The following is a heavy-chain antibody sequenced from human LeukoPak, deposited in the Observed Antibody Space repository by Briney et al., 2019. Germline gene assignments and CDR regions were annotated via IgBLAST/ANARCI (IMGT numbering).Heavy chain of an antibody. CDR2: INPNSGGT. CDR1: GYTFTGYY. Sequence: ASVTDSCKASGYTFTGYYMHWVRQAPGQGLEWMGWINPNSGGTNYAQKFQGRVTMTRDTSISTAYMELSRLRSDDTAVYYCARDPIYYDFWSGYYASVSWFDPWGQGTLVTVSS. CDR3: ARDPIYYDFWSGYYASVSWFDP. V-gene: IGHV1-2*02. D-gene: IGHD3-3*01. J-gene: IGHJ5*02.